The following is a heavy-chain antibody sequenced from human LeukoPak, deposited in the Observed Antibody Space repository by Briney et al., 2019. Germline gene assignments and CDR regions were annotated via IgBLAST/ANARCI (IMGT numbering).Heavy chain of an antibody. D-gene: IGHD2-8*01. V-gene: IGHV4-34*01. Sequence: PSQTLSLTCSVSNVSINSGGYYWSWIRQPPGKGLEWIGEINHSGSTNYNPSLKSRVTISVDTSKNQFSLKLSSVTAADTAVYYCARLIHRYMDVWGKGTTVTVSS. CDR2: INHSGST. CDR3: ARLIHRYMDV. CDR1: NVSINSGGYY. J-gene: IGHJ6*03.